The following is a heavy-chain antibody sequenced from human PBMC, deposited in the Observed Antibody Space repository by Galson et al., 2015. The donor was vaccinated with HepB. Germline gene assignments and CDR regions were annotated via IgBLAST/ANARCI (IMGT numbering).Heavy chain of an antibody. V-gene: IGHV3-23*01. J-gene: IGHJ4*02. CDR2: ISNSAYGT. Sequence: SLRLSCAASGFTFSNQAMSWVRQAPGKGLEWVSAISNSAYGTYYAASVKGRFTISRDNSKNTLYLQMNSLRGEDTAVYYCVKCAELYYFDNWGQGTLVTVSS. CDR3: VKCAELYYFDN. D-gene: IGHD1-1*01. CDR1: GFTFSNQA.